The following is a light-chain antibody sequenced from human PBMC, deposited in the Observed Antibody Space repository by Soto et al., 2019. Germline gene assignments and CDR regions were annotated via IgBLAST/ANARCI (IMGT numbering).Light chain of an antibody. V-gene: IGLV2-14*01. Sequence: QSALTQPASLSGSPGQSITISCTGTSSDIGGSKYVSWYQQHPGKAPKLMIYEVTYRPSGVSERFSGSKSGNTASLTVSALQAEDEADYYCSSYASSGTLYVFGTGTKLTVL. CDR3: SSYASSGTLYV. CDR2: EVT. CDR1: SSDIGGSKY. J-gene: IGLJ1*01.